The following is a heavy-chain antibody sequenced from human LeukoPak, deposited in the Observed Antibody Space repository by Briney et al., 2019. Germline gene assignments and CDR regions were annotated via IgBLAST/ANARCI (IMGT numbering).Heavy chain of an antibody. V-gene: IGHV1-69*04. Sequence: ASVKVSCKASGGTFSSYAISWVRQAPGQGLEWMGRIIPILGIANYAQKFQGRVTITADKSTSTAYMELSSLRSEDTAVYYCARAVMGLGYCSGGSCYPYGMDVWGQGTTVTVSS. D-gene: IGHD2-15*01. CDR1: GGTFSSYA. CDR2: IIPILGIA. CDR3: ARAVMGLGYCSGGSCYPYGMDV. J-gene: IGHJ6*02.